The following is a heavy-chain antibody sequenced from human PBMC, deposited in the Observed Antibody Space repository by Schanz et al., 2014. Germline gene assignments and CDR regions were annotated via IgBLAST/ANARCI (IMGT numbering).Heavy chain of an antibody. V-gene: IGHV3-23*05. D-gene: IGHD1-7*01. CDR1: GFTFSSYA. CDR2: IYSSGST. J-gene: IGHJ4*02. Sequence: EVQLLESGGGLVQPGGSLRLSCAGSGFTFSSYAMSWVRQTPGKGLEWVSTIYSSGSTYYADSVRGRFTISRDNAENTLYLQMNSLRVEDTAVYYCAMGGYQLHHWGQGTLVTVSS. CDR3: AMGGYQLHH.